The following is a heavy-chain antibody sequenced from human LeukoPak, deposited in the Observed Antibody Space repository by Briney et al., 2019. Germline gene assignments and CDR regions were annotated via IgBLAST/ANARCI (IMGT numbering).Heavy chain of an antibody. V-gene: IGHV1-18*03. J-gene: IGHJ4*02. CDR3: VRDIGECSSTSCYAPFIDY. Sequence: PVASVKVSCKASGYTFAMFGISWVRQAPGQGFEWMGWSSAYNGDTKYSQRFQDRVTMSADTSTNTAYMDLRSLRSDDVAVYYCVRDIGECSSTSCYAPFIDYWGQGTLVTVSS. CDR1: GYTFAMFG. D-gene: IGHD2-2*01. CDR2: SSAYNGDT.